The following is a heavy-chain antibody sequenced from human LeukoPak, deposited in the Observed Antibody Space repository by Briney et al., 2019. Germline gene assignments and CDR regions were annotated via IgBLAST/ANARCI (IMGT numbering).Heavy chain of an antibody. CDR2: ISYDGSNK. CDR3: AKDPKNYYDSSGENDY. CDR1: GFTFSSYA. D-gene: IGHD3-22*01. J-gene: IGHJ4*02. Sequence: GGSLRLSCAASGFTFSSYAMHWVRQAPGTGLEWVAVISYDGSNKYYADSVKGRFTISRDNSKNTLYLQMNSPRAEDTAVYYCAKDPKNYYDSSGENDYWGQGTLVTVSS. V-gene: IGHV3-30*04.